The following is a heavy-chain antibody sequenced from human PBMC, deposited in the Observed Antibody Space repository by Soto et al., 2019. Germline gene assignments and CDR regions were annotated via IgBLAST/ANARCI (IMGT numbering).Heavy chain of an antibody. J-gene: IGHJ4*02. D-gene: IGHD5-12*01. V-gene: IGHV3-49*04. Sequence: EVQLVESGGGLVQPGRSLRLSCTASGFTFGDYAMSWVRQAPGKGLEWVGFIRSKAYGGTTEYAASVKGRFTISRDDSKSIAYLQMNSLKTEDTAVYYCTRDGEWLRFVFDYWGQGTLVTVSS. CDR3: TRDGEWLRFVFDY. CDR2: IRSKAYGGTT. CDR1: GFTFGDYA.